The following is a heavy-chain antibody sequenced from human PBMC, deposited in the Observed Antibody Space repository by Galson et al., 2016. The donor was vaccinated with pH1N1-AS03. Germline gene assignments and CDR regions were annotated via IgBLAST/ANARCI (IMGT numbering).Heavy chain of an antibody. V-gene: IGHV5-51*03. Sequence: QSGAEVKKPGESLKISCKVSGYNFMSYWIGWVRQMPGKGLEWLGIMYPEASDVRYSPSLRGQVTISADKSIRTAYLQWTSLEASDTAIYFCARPSPLGIPGRKGLYAFDLWGQGTKVTVSS. CDR3: ARPSPLGIPGRKGLYAFDL. D-gene: IGHD7-27*01. J-gene: IGHJ3*01. CDR1: GYNFMSYW. CDR2: MYPEASDV.